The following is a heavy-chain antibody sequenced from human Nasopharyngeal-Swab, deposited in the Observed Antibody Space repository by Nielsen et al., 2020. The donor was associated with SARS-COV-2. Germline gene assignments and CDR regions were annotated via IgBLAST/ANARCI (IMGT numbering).Heavy chain of an antibody. Sequence: SETLSLTCTVSGGPISSRSSYWGWIRQPPGKGLEWIGSIYYSGSTYYTPSLESRVTISVDTSKNQFSLKVSSVTAADTAVYYCARAHSAPWFGINYFDYWGQGILVTVSS. CDR1: GGPISSRSSY. CDR3: ARAHSAPWFGINYFDY. D-gene: IGHD3-10*01. V-gene: IGHV4-39*07. CDR2: IYYSGST. J-gene: IGHJ4*02.